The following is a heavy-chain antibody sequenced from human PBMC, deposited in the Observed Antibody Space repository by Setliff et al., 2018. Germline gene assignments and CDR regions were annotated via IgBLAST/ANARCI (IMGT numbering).Heavy chain of an antibody. V-gene: IGHV4-59*08. J-gene: IGHJ4*02. Sequence: PSETLSLTCSVSGDSIFDNYWSWIRQSPGRGLEWIAYISYTGSTNYDPSLKSRVTISLDTSKNHFSLNLRSVTAADTAVYYCARIRLVPHGHSWGQGTLVTVSS. CDR3: ARIRLVPHGHS. CDR1: GDSIFDNY. CDR2: ISYTGST. D-gene: IGHD2-15*01.